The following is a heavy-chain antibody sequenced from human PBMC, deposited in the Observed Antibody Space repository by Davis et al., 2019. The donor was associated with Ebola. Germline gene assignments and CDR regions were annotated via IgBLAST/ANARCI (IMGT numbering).Heavy chain of an antibody. CDR3: ARGWLRNGGFEY. CDR1: GDSVSSAA. CDR2: TYYNSKWYS. D-gene: IGHD5-12*01. Sequence: HSQTLSLTCAISGDSVSSAAWNWIRPSPSRGLEWLGRTYYNSKWYSDYAASMKSRITINPDTSKNQFFLQLNSVTPEDTAIYYCARGWLRNGGFEYWGQGTQVTVSS. V-gene: IGHV6-1*01. J-gene: IGHJ4*02.